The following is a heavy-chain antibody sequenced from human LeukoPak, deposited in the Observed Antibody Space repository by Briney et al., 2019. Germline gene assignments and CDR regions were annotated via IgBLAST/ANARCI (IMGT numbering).Heavy chain of an antibody. CDR1: GFIFSNNW. CDR2: IKSKSYGETT. V-gene: IGHV3-15*01. D-gene: IGHD3-10*01. CDR3: ITITITRGAL. J-gene: IGHJ4*02. Sequence: PGGSLRLSCAASGFIFSNNWFSWVRQAPGKGLEWVGHIKSKSYGETTDYAEPVKGRFTISRDDADDMVYLQLSSLRPEDTAVYYCITITITRGALWGQGTLVTVSS.